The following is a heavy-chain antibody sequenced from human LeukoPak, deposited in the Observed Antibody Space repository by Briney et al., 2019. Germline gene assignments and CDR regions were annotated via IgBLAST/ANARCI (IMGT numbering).Heavy chain of an antibody. CDR1: GFTFSSYA. CDR3: AKGLYCSGGSCYSAVFDY. Sequence: GGSLRLSCAASGFTFSSYAMRCVRQAPGRGRERVSAISRSGGSTYYADSVKGRFTISRDNSKNTLYLQMNSLRAEDTAVYYCAKGLYCSGGSCYSAVFDYWGQGTLVTVSS. V-gene: IGHV3-23*01. J-gene: IGHJ4*02. D-gene: IGHD2-15*01. CDR2: ISRSGGST.